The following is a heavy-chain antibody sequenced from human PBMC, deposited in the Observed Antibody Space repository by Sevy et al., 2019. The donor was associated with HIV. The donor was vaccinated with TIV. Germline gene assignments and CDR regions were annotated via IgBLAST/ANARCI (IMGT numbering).Heavy chain of an antibody. Sequence: SETLSLTCTVSGGSVSSASYYWSWIRQSPGKGLEWIGYIYYTGSTNYNPSLKSRVTISLDMSKNHFSLKLSSVTAADTAVYYCARDLSITQSFESSSYYQNEAFDIWGQGTMVTVSS. V-gene: IGHV4-61*03. J-gene: IGHJ3*02. D-gene: IGHD3-22*01. CDR3: ARDLSITQSFESSSYYQNEAFDI. CDR2: IYYTGST. CDR1: GGSVSSASYY.